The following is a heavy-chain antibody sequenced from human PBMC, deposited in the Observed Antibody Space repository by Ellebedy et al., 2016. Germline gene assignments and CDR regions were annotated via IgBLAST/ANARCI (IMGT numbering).Heavy chain of an antibody. J-gene: IGHJ6*02. CDR2: INPSGGST. CDR1: GYTFTSYY. V-gene: IGHV1-46*01. D-gene: IGHD5-24*01. Sequence: ASVKVSCKASGYTFTSYYMHWVRQAPGQGLEWMGIINPSGGSTSYAQKFQGRVTMTRDTSTSTVYMELSSLRSEDTAVYYCARGSGLATIIYYYYYGMDVWGQGTTVTVSS. CDR3: ARGSGLATIIYYYYYGMDV.